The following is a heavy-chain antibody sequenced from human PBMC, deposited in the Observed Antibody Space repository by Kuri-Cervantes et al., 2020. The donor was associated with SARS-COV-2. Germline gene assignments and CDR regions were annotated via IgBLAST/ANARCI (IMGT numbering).Heavy chain of an antibody. J-gene: IGHJ6*03. V-gene: IGHV4-61*01. CDR3: ARSESDYYYYMDV. CDR1: GGSVSSGSYY. CDR2: IYYSGST. Sequence: SETLSLTCTVSGGSVSSGSYYWSWIRQPPGKGLEWIGYIYYSGSTNYNPSLKSRVTISVDTSKNQFSLRLSSVTAADTAVYYCARSESDYYYYMDVWGKGTTVTVSS.